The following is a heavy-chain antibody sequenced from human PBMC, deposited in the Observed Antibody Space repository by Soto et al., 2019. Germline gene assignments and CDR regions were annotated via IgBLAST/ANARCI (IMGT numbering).Heavy chain of an antibody. Sequence: SVKVSCKASGGTFSSYAISWVRQAPGQGLEWMGGIIPIFGTANYAQKFQGRVTITADESTSTAYMELSSLRSEDTAVYYCARGIAVAPNEYYFDYWGQGTLGTVSS. CDR3: ARGIAVAPNEYYFDY. CDR1: GGTFSSYA. D-gene: IGHD6-19*01. J-gene: IGHJ4*02. V-gene: IGHV1-69*13. CDR2: IIPIFGTA.